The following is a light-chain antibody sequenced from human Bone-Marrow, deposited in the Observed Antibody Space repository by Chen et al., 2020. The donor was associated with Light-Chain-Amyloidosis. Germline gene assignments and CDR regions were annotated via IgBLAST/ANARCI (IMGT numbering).Light chain of an antibody. CDR3: VLYMGSGISV. CDR1: SGSVATSSY. CDR2: STN. Sequence: QTVVTQEQSFSVSPCGTVTLTGGLSSGSVATSSYPSWYQQTPGQAPRTLIYSTNTRSSGVPDRVTGSIRGNKAALTITGAQADDESDYYCVLYMGSGISVFGGGTKLTVL. V-gene: IGLV8-61*01. J-gene: IGLJ3*02.